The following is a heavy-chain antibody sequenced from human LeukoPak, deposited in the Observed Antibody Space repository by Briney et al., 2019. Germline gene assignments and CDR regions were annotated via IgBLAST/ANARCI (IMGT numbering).Heavy chain of an antibody. CDR3: ARARREPGFDY. CDR1: GFTFSSYS. Sequence: GGSLRLSCAASGFTFSSYSMNWVRQAPGKGLEWVSSISSGSSCIYYADSVKGRFTISRDNAKNSLYLQMNSLRAEDTAVYYCARARREPGFDYWGQGTLVTVSS. CDR2: ISSGSSCI. J-gene: IGHJ4*02. D-gene: IGHD1-14*01. V-gene: IGHV3-21*01.